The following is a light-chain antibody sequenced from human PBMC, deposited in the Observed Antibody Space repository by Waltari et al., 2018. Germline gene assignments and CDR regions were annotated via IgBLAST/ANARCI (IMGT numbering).Light chain of an antibody. J-gene: IGKJ1*01. CDR2: DAS. CDR3: QKYGTLPAT. Sequence: IVLPHSPGTLSVSPGARAPLSCRASQSVRRTLAWYQQKPGQAPRLLTYDASTRATGVTDRFSGSGFGTDFSLTISRLEPEDFAVYYCQKYGTLPATFGQGTKVEIK. CDR1: QSVRRT. V-gene: IGKV3-20*01.